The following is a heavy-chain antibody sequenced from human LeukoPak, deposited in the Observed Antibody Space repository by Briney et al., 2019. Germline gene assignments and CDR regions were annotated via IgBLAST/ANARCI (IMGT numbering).Heavy chain of an antibody. V-gene: IGHV4-39*01. Sequence: SETLSLTCTVSGGSISSTSYYWGWIRQPPGKGLEWIGSIYYSGNTYYNPSLKSRVTMSVDTSKDQFSLKLISVTAADTALYYCARGSGWLNWFDPWGQGTLVTVSS. CDR3: ARGSGWLNWFDP. CDR2: IYYSGNT. J-gene: IGHJ5*02. D-gene: IGHD6-19*01. CDR1: GGSISSTSYY.